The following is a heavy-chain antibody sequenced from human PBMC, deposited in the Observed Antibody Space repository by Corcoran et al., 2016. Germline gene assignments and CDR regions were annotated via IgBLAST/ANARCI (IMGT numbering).Heavy chain of an antibody. D-gene: IGHD2-15*01. CDR1: GYTFTSYY. Sequence: QVQLVQSGAEVKKPGASVKVSCKASGYTFTSYYMHWVRQAPGQGLEWMGIINPNGGSTSYAQKFQGRVTMTRDTSTSTVYMELSSLRSEDTAVYYCAREVVVAATPTDYYYGMDVWGQGTTVTVSS. CDR3: AREVVVAATPTDYYYGMDV. V-gene: IGHV1-46*01. J-gene: IGHJ6*02. CDR2: INPNGGST.